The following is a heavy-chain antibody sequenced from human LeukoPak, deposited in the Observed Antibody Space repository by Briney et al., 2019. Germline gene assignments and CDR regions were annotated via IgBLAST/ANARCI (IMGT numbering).Heavy chain of an antibody. V-gene: IGHV3-53*01. CDR2: IYSGGST. Sequence: HPGGSLRLSCAASGFTVSSNYMSWVRQAPGKGLEWVSVIYSGGSTYYADSVKGRFTISRDNSKNTLYLQMNSLRAEDTAVYYCARADDYGREDYWGQGTLVTVSS. CDR1: GFTVSSNY. CDR3: ARADDYGREDY. D-gene: IGHD4-17*01. J-gene: IGHJ4*02.